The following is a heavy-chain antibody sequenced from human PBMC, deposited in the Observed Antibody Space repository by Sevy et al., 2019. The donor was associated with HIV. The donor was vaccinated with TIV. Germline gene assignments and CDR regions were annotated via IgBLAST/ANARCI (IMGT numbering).Heavy chain of an antibody. CDR2: ISYAGDNK. CDR1: GFAFSDYA. D-gene: IGHD2-15*01. J-gene: IGHJ6*02. V-gene: IGHV3-30*18. Sequence: QLGGSLRLSCAASGFAFSDYAMHWVRQAPGKGLEWVAAISYAGDNKYFADSVKGRLTFSKDNFKNRLYLEMNSLRAEDTAVYYCAKAHADCSGGTCYTAHYYYDMDVWGRGTTVTVSS. CDR3: AKAHADCSGGTCYTAHYYYDMDV.